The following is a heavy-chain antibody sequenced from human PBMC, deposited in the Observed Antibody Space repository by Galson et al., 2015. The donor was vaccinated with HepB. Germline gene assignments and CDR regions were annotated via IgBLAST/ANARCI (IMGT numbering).Heavy chain of an antibody. J-gene: IGHJ4*02. V-gene: IGHV1-2*02. D-gene: IGHD3-10*01. CDR2: INPNSGGT. Sequence: SVKVSCKASGYTFTGYYMHWVRQAPGQGLEWMGWINPNSGGTNYAQKFQGRVTMTRDTSISTAYMELSRLRSDDTAVYYCARETKTMVRGVIIGVRGGYDYWGQGTLVTVSS. CDR3: ARETKTMVRGVIIGVRGGYDY. CDR1: GYTFTGYY.